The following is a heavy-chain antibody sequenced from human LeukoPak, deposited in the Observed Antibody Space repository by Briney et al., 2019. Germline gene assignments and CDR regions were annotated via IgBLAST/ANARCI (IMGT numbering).Heavy chain of an antibody. J-gene: IGHJ2*01. CDR1: GLTFITYD. Sequence: TGGSLRLSCAASGLTFITYDMHWVRQATGKGLEWVSAIGTTGDTYYPGSVKGRFTISRENAKNSLYLQMNSLRAGDTAVYYCARRARYSGSYYHSNWYFDLWGRGTLVTVSS. CDR3: ARRARYSGSYYHSNWYFDL. D-gene: IGHD1-26*01. V-gene: IGHV3-13*01. CDR2: IGTTGDT.